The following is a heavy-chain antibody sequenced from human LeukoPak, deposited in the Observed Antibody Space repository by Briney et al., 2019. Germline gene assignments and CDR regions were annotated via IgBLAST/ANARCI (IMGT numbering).Heavy chain of an antibody. CDR1: QFSFSSYS. J-gene: IGHJ4*02. D-gene: IGHD3-22*01. Sequence: GGSLRLPCAASQFSFSSYSFNWVRQAPGQGLEWVASINKGATHTYYADSMRGRFTVSRDDAKNSLFLQMHSLSAEDTAVYYCVRLRRNGDTSGYYHYYDYWGRGTLVTVSS. CDR2: INKGATHT. CDR3: VRLRRNGDTSGYYHYYDY. V-gene: IGHV3-21*06.